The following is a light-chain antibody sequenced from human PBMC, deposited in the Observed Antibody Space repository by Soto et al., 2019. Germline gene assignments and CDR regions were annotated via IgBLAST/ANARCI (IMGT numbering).Light chain of an antibody. V-gene: IGLV1-44*01. CDR3: AAWDDSLNGLV. CDR1: SSNIGAKT. J-gene: IGLJ2*01. Sequence: QSVLTQPPSASGTPGQGVTISCSGSSSNIGAKTVNWYQQLPGTPPKLLIYTNDQRPSGVPDRFAGSKSGTSASLAISGLQSEDEADYYCAAWDDSLNGLVFGGGTKLTVL. CDR2: TND.